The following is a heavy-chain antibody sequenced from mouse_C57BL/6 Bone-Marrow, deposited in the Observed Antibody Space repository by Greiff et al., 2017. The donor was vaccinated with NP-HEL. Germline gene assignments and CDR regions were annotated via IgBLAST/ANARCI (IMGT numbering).Heavy chain of an antibody. J-gene: IGHJ3*01. CDR3: ARLCSNYFAY. V-gene: IGHV1-81*01. Sequence: QVQLQQSGAELARPGASVKLSCKASGYTFTSYGISWVKQRTGQGLEWIGEIYPRSGNTYYNEKFKGKATLAADKSSSTAYMELRSLTSEDSAVYFCARLCSNYFAYWGQGTLVTVSA. D-gene: IGHD2-5*01. CDR1: GYTFTSYG. CDR2: IYPRSGNT.